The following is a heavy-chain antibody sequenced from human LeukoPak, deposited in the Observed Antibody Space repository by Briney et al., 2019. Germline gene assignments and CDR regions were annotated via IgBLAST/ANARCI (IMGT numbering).Heavy chain of an antibody. CDR1: GYTFTGYY. D-gene: IGHD1-1*01. Sequence: ASVKVSCKASGYTFTGYYMHWLRQAPGQGLEWMGRINPNSGGTNYAQKFQGRVTITRDTSISTAYMELSRLRSDDTAVYYCARSTENWNDVGSFDYWGQGTLVTVSS. J-gene: IGHJ4*02. V-gene: IGHV1-2*06. CDR2: INPNSGGT. CDR3: ARSTENWNDVGSFDY.